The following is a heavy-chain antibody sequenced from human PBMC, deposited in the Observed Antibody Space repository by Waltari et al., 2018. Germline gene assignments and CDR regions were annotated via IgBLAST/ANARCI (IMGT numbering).Heavy chain of an antibody. CDR3: ARLARNGTYSYFDY. D-gene: IGHD1-26*01. CDR2: SYPGDSKT. J-gene: IGHJ4*02. CDR1: GYTFSDYW. V-gene: IGHV5-51*01. Sequence: EVQLVQSGAEVKEPGESLKISCTGSGYTFSDYWIAWVRQMPGEGLEWMGISYPGDSKTRDSPSFQGQVSISADKSITTAYLQCSSLKASDSAMYYCARLARNGTYSYFDYWGQGTLVTVSS.